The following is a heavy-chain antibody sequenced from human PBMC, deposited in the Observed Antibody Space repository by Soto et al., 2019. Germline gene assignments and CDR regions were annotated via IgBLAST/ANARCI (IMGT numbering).Heavy chain of an antibody. D-gene: IGHD3-9*01. V-gene: IGHV1-46*01. CDR2: INPSGGST. CDR1: GYTFTSYY. CDR3: ARDVYYDILTGSNWFDP. Sequence: ASVKVSCKASGYTFTSYYMHWVRQAPGQGLEWMGIINPSGGSTSYAQKFQGRVTMTRDTSTSTVYMELSSLRSEDTAVYYCARDVYYDILTGSNWFDPWGQGTLVTVSS. J-gene: IGHJ5*02.